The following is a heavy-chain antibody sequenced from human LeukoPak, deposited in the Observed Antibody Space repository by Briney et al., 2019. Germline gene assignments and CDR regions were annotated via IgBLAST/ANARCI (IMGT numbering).Heavy chain of an antibody. D-gene: IGHD6-19*01. CDR2: ISGSAGST. Sequence: GGSLRLSCAASGFTFSSYAMSWVRQAPGKGLEWVSVISGSAGSTYYADSVKGRFTISRDNSKNTLYLQMNSLRAEDTAVYYCAKGSSFYNSGFYYYFDYWGQETLVTVSS. CDR1: GFTFSSYA. CDR3: AKGSSFYNSGFYYYFDY. V-gene: IGHV3-23*01. J-gene: IGHJ4*02.